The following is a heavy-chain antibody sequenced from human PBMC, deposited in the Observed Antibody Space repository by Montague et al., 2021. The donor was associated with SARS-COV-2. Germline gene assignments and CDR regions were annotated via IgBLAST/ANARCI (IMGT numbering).Heavy chain of an antibody. V-gene: IGHV4-34*11. Sequence: KKNPSLRSRVSISVDTSKNQFSLNLYSVTAADTAVYYCARDVRVATDLGGSYYYTIDVWGQGNSVTVSS. CDR3: ARDVRVATDLGGSYYYTIDV. D-gene: IGHD5-12*01. J-gene: IGHJ6*01.